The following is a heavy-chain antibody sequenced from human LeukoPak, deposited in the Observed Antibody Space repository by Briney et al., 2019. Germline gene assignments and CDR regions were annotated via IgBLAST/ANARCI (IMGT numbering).Heavy chain of an antibody. D-gene: IGHD4-23*01. J-gene: IGHJ4*02. Sequence: GGSVRLSCAASGFTCSSYSLNWVRQAPGKGLEWVSYISSSSSTIYYADSVKGRFTISRDNAKNSLYLQMNSLRDEDTAVYYCAKSVCCDYGGNLDYWGQGTLVTVSS. CDR1: GFTCSSYS. CDR2: ISSSSSTI. V-gene: IGHV3-48*02. CDR3: AKSVCCDYGGNLDY.